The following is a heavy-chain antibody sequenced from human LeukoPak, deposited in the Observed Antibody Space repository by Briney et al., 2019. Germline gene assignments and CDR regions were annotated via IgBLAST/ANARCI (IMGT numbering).Heavy chain of an antibody. CDR3: ARTGTGQGYCSRGSRRLLPPPFDY. J-gene: IGHJ4*02. D-gene: IGHD2-15*01. V-gene: IGHV3-21*01. CDR1: GFTFSSYS. CDR2: ISSSSSYI. Sequence: PGGSLRLSCAASGFTFSSYSMNWVRQAPGKGLEWVSSISSSSSYIYYADSVKGRFTISRDNAKNSLHLQMNSLRAADTAVHYCARTGTGQGYCSRGSRRLLPPPFDYWGQGTLVTVSS.